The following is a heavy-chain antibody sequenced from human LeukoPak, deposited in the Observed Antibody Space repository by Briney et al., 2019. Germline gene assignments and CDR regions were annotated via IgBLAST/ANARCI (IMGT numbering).Heavy chain of an antibody. V-gene: IGHV3-48*03. CDR2: ISSSGRTI. D-gene: IGHD6-13*01. CDR3: ARRAIAEGFDY. Sequence: GGSLRLSCAVSGFTFSSYEMNWVRQAPGKGLEWVSYISSSGRTIYYADSVKGRFTISRDSAKNSLYLQMISLRVEGTAVYYCARRAIAEGFDYWGQGTLVTVSS. CDR1: GFTFSSYE. J-gene: IGHJ4*02.